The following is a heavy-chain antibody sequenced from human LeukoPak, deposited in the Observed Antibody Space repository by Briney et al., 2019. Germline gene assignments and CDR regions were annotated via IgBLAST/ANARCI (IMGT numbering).Heavy chain of an antibody. D-gene: IGHD5-18*01. Sequence: ASVKVSCKASGYTFTGYFIHWVRQAPGQGLEWMGIINPSGGSTSYAQKFQGRVSMARDTSTRTVYMELSSLRSDDTAVFYCACAYGYGRDAFDVWGQGAMVTVSS. CDR3: ACAYGYGRDAFDV. CDR1: GYTFTGYF. J-gene: IGHJ3*01. V-gene: IGHV1-46*01. CDR2: INPSGGST.